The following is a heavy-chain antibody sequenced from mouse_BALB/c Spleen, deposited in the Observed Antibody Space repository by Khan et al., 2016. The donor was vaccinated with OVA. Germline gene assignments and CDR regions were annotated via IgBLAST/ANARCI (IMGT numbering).Heavy chain of an antibody. CDR1: GFSLTSYG. J-gene: IGHJ4*01. CDR3: ARWFDGYSSLYAMDY. Sequence: VQLVESGPGLVAPSQSLSITCTVSGFSLTSYGVPWVRQPPGKGLEWLVVIWSDGSTNYNSVLKSRLSISKDNSKSQVFLKMNSLQTDDTAIYYCARWFDGYSSLYAMDYWGQGTSVTVSS. CDR2: IWSDGST. D-gene: IGHD2-3*01. V-gene: IGHV2-6*02.